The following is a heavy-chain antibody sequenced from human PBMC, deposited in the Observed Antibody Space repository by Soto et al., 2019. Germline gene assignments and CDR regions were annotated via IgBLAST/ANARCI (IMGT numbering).Heavy chain of an antibody. J-gene: IGHJ4*02. CDR2: IYPGDSDT. V-gene: IGHV5-51*01. CDR3: ARALSSYDILTGYSHFDY. Sequence: GESLKISCKGSGYSFTSYWISWVRQMPGKGLEWMGIIYPGDSDTRYSPSFQGQVTISADKSISTAYLQWSSLKASDTAMYYCARALSSYDILTGYSHFDYWGQGTLVTVSS. CDR1: GYSFTSYW. D-gene: IGHD3-9*01.